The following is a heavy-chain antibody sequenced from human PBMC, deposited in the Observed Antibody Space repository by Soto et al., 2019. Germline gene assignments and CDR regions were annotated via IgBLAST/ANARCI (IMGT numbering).Heavy chain of an antibody. CDR3: ATANDHPTIYYYYYYGMDV. V-gene: IGHV3-23*01. D-gene: IGHD2-8*01. Sequence: GGSLRLSCAASGFTFSSYAMSWVRQAPGKGLEWVSAISGSGGSTYYADSVKGRFTISRDNSKNTLYLQMNSLRAEDTAVYYCATANDHPTIYYYYYYGMDVWGQGTTVTVSS. CDR1: GFTFSSYA. J-gene: IGHJ6*02. CDR2: ISGSGGST.